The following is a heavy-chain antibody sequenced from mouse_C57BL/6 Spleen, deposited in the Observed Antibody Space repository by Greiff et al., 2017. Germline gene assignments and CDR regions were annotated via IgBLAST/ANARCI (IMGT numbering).Heavy chain of an antibody. CDR2: ISYDGSN. CDR3: ARAPHY. CDR1: GYSITSGYY. V-gene: IGHV3-6*01. Sequence: EVQLQQSGPGLVKPSQSLSLTCSVTGYSITSGYYWNWIRQFPGNKLEWMGYISYDGSNNYNPSLQNRISITRDTSKNQFFLKLNSVTTEDTATYYCARAPHYWGQGTLVTVSA. J-gene: IGHJ3*01.